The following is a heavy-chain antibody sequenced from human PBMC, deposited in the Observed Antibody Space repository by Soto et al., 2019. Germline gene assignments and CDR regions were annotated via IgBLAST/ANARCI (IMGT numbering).Heavy chain of an antibody. D-gene: IGHD2-2*01. CDR1: GGSRSSGDYY. J-gene: IGHJ5*02. Sequence: LXLPCSVSGGSRSSGDYYWSWIRQPPGKGLELIWYIYYRGGTNYNSSLKSRVTISVDTSKNQFSLKLNSVTAADTAVYYCARATADIWFDHWGQGSLVTVSS. CDR2: IYYRGGT. CDR3: ARATADIWFDH. V-gene: IGHV4-30-4*01.